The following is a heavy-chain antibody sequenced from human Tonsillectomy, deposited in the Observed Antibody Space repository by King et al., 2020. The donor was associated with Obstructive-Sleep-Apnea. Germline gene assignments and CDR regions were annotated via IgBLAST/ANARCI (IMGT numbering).Heavy chain of an antibody. CDR3: AKSMGRTVAGRAVSNMAV. J-gene: IGHJ6*02. V-gene: IGHV5-10-1*01. D-gene: IGHD6-19*01. Sequence: QLVQSGAEVKKPGESLRISCKGSGYSFTRYWINWVRQMPGKGLEWMGRLDPSGSYSDFSPSFEGHVNVSVDKSINTAYLHWSSLKASDSAMYYCAKSMGRTVAGRAVSNMAVWGLGTTLPLSS. CDR2: LDPSGSYS. CDR1: GYSFTRYW.